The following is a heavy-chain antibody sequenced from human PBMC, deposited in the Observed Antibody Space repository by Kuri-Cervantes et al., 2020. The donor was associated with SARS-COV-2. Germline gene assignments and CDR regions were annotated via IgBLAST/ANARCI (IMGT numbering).Heavy chain of an antibody. V-gene: IGHV4-34*01. J-gene: IGHJ5*02. Sequence: SQTLSLTCAVYGGSFSGYYWSWIRQPPGKGLEWIGEINHSGSTNYNPSLKSRVTISVDTSKNQFSLKLSSVTAADTAVYCCARGGYSSSWYGLYNWFDPWGQGTLVTVSS. CDR1: GGSFSGYY. CDR3: ARGGYSSSWYGLYNWFDP. CDR2: INHSGST. D-gene: IGHD6-13*01.